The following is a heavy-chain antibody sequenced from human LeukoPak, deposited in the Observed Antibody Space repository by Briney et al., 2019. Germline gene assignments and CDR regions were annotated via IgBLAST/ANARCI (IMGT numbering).Heavy chain of an antibody. J-gene: IGHJ4*02. V-gene: IGHV4-34*01. CDR2: INHSGST. D-gene: IGHD6-19*01. CDR3: ARGPYSSGSDY. Sequence: SETLSLTCAVYGGSFSGYYWSWIRQPPGKGLEWIGEINHSGSTNYNPSLKSRVTISVDTSKNQFSLKLSSVTAADTAVYYCARGPYSSGSDYWGRGTLVTVSS. CDR1: GGSFSGYY.